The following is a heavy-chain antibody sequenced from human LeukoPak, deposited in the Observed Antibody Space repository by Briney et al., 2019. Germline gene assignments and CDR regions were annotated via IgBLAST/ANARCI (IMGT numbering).Heavy chain of an antibody. J-gene: IGHJ5*02. CDR2: IYYSGST. V-gene: IGHV4-39*07. CDR3: ARLIDNWFDP. D-gene: IGHD3-16*02. Sequence: PSETLSLTCTVSGGSISSSSYYWGWIRQPPGKGLEWIGSIYYSGSTYYNPSLKSRVTISVDTSKNQFSLKLSSVTAADTAVYYCARLIDNWFDPWGQGTLVTVSS. CDR1: GGSISSSSYY.